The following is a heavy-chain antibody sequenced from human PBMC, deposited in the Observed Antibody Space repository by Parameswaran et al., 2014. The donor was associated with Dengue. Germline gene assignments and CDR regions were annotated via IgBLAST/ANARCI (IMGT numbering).Heavy chain of an antibody. J-gene: IGHJ4*02. V-gene: IGHV4-31*02. Sequence: RWIHQPPGKGLEWIGCIYYSGSTYYNPSLKSRVTISVDTSKNQFSLKLSSVTAADTAVYYCARGVDYWGQGTLVTVSS. CDR2: IYYSGST. CDR3: ARGVDY.